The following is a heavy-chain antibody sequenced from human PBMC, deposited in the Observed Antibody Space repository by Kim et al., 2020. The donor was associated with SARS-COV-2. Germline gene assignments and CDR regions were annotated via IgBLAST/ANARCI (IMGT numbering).Heavy chain of an antibody. CDR1: GFASSAYA. D-gene: IGHD3-10*01. J-gene: IGHJ4*02. V-gene: IGHV3-23*01. CDR3: TSYDYGTYYKGFY. CDR2: ITISGGVT. Sequence: GGSLRLSCAASGFASSAYAMTWVRQAPGKGLEWVSTITISGGVTYYAGSVKGRFTISRDTSTNTLYLQMNSLRAEDKAMYFCTSYDYGTYYKGFYWGQGT.